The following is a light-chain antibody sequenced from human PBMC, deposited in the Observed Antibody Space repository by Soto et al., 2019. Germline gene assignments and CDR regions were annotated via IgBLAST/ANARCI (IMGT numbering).Light chain of an antibody. V-gene: IGKV3-11*01. Sequence: EIVFTQSPATLSLSPVERATLSCRASQSVSTYLAWFQQKPGQAPRLLIYDASTRATGIPARFSGSGSGTDFTLTISMLEPEDFAIYYCQQRHSWVTFGHGTRLEIK. CDR3: QQRHSWVT. CDR2: DAS. J-gene: IGKJ5*01. CDR1: QSVSTY.